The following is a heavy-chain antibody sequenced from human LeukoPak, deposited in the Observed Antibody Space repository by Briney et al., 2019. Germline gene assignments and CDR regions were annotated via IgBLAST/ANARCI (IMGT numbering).Heavy chain of an antibody. V-gene: IGHV3-30*04. CDR3: ARDPRGPTGYDHSGRDTFDY. Sequence: GGSLRLSCAASGFTFSSYAMHWVRQAPGKGLERVAVISYDGSNKYYADSVKGRFTISRDNSKNTLYLQMNSLRGDDTAIYYCARDPRGPTGYDHSGRDTFDYWGQGTLVTVSS. J-gene: IGHJ4*02. D-gene: IGHD3-22*01. CDR2: ISYDGSNK. CDR1: GFTFSSYA.